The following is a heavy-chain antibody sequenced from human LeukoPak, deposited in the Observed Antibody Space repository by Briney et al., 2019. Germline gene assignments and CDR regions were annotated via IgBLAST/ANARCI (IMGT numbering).Heavy chain of an antibody. J-gene: IGHJ4*02. V-gene: IGHV3-23*01. CDR2: ISGSGGVT. Sequence: GGSLRLSCAASGFTFSSYDMSWVRQAPGKGLEWVSLISGSGGVTYYADSAKGRFTISRDNSKNTLYLQMNSLRAEDTAVYYCARGYTSGWYEGFWGQGTLVTVSS. CDR3: ARGYTSGWYEGF. D-gene: IGHD6-19*01. CDR1: GFTFSSYD.